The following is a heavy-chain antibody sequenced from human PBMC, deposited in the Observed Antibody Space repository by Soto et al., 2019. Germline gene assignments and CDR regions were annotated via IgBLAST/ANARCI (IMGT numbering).Heavy chain of an antibody. D-gene: IGHD3-16*02. CDR3: AREGEYYDYVWGSYRLDY. V-gene: IGHV4-34*01. Sequence: PSETLSLTCAVYGGSFSGYYWSWIRQPPGKGLEWIGEINHSGSTNYNPSLKSRVTISVDTSKNQFSLKLSSVTAADTAVYYCAREGEYYDYVWGSYRLDYWGQGTLVTVS. CDR2: INHSGST. CDR1: GGSFSGYY. J-gene: IGHJ4*02.